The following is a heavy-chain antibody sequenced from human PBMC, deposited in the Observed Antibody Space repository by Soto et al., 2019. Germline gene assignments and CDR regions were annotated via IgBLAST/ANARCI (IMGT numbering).Heavy chain of an antibody. CDR3: AKDRYNGNEVHYYYGMDV. V-gene: IGHV3-23*01. CDR1: GFTFSSYA. Sequence: EVQLLESGGGLVQPGGSLRLSCAASGFTFSSYAMSWVRQAPGKGLEWVSAISGSGGSTYYADSVKGRFTISRDNSKNTLYLQMNSLRAEDTAVYYCAKDRYNGNEVHYYYGMDVWGQGTTVTVSS. CDR2: ISGSGGST. J-gene: IGHJ6*02. D-gene: IGHD1-1*01.